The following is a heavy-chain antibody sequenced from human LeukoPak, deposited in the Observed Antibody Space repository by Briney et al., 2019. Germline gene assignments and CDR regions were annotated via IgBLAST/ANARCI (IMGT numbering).Heavy chain of an antibody. Sequence: PGGSLRLSCAASGFAFNYAWMNWVRQAPGKGLEYVSSISSNGGSTNYADSVKGRFTISRDNSKNTLYLQMSSLRTEDTAVYYCVKGLDYWGQGTLVTVSS. CDR2: ISSNGGST. CDR1: GFAFNYAW. CDR3: VKGLDY. V-gene: IGHV3-64D*09. J-gene: IGHJ4*02.